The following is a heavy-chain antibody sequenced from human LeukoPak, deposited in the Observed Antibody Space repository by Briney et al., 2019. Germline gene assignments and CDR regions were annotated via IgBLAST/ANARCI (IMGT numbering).Heavy chain of an antibody. J-gene: IGHJ4*02. CDR3: ASRLSSRPIAARPGGDY. CDR1: GFTFSSYA. Sequence: GGSLRLSCAASGFTFSSYAMSWVRQAPGKGLEWVSAISGSGGSTYYADSVKGRFTISRDNSKNTLYLQMNSLRAEDTAVYYCASRLSSRPIAARPGGDYWGQGTLVTVSS. D-gene: IGHD6-6*01. V-gene: IGHV3-23*01. CDR2: ISGSGGST.